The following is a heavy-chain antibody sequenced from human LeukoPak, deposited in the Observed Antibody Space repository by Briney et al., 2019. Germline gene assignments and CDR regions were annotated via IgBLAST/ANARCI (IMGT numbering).Heavy chain of an antibody. CDR2: ISSSSSYT. J-gene: IGHJ4*02. V-gene: IGHV3-11*05. Sequence: TGGSLRLSCAASGFTFSSYAMSWIRQAPGKGLEWVSYISSSSSYTNYADSVEGRFTISRDNAKNSLYLQMNSLRAEDTAVYYCARDLGQQLVPTYFDYWGQGTLVTVSS. CDR1: GFTFSSYA. D-gene: IGHD6-13*01. CDR3: ARDLGQQLVPTYFDY.